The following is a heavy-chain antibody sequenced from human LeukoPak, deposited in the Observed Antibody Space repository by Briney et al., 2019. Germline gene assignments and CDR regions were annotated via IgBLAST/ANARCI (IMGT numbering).Heavy chain of an antibody. Sequence: QAGGSLSLSCAASGFTFSRYDMHWVRQATGKGLEWVSGIGTAGDTYYAGSVKGRFTISRENAKNSLYLQMNSLTAGDTAVYYCAGAGSETQWRAFDFWGQGALVTVFS. CDR1: GFTFSRYD. J-gene: IGHJ4*02. CDR3: AGAGSETQWRAFDF. D-gene: IGHD6-19*01. V-gene: IGHV3-13*01. CDR2: IGTAGDT.